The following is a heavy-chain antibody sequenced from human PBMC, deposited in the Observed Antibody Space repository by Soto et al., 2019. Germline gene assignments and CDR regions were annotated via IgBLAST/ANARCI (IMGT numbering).Heavy chain of an antibody. CDR2: ISGSGGST. J-gene: IGHJ3*02. CDR1: GFTFSSYA. Sequence: EVQLLESGGGLVQPGGSLRLSCAASGFTFSSYAMSWIRQAPGKGLEWVSAISGSGGSTYYAYSVKGRFTISRDNSMNTLYLQMNSWSAEATAVYYCAKDAVLVAAAGPPDAFDIWGQGTMVTVSS. CDR3: AKDAVLVAAAGPPDAFDI. V-gene: IGHV3-23*01. D-gene: IGHD6-13*01.